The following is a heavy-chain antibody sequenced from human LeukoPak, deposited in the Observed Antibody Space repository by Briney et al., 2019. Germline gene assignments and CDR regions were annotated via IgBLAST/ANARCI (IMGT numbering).Heavy chain of an antibody. Sequence: ASVKVSCKASGYTFTSYGISWVRQAPGQGLEWMGWISAYNGNTNYAQKLQGRVTMTTDTSTSTAYMELRSLRSGDTAVYYCARDAWYSGYEAELVLGWFDPWGQGTLVTVSS. CDR3: ARDAWYSGYEAELVLGWFDP. V-gene: IGHV1-18*04. CDR1: GYTFTSYG. D-gene: IGHD5-12*01. CDR2: ISAYNGNT. J-gene: IGHJ5*02.